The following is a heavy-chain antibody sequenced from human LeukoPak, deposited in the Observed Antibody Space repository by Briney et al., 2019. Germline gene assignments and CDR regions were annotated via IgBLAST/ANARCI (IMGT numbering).Heavy chain of an antibody. CDR3: AKDRCGGDCGYFDS. CDR2: ISYDGSNK. J-gene: IGHJ4*02. CDR1: GFTFSSYG. Sequence: PGRSLRLSCAASGFTFSSYGMHWVRQAPGKGLEGGAAISYDGSNKYYADSVKGRFTISTDNSKSTLYLQTNSLRAEDTAVYHCAKDRCGGDCGYFDSWGQGTLITVSS. D-gene: IGHD2-21*02. V-gene: IGHV3-30*04.